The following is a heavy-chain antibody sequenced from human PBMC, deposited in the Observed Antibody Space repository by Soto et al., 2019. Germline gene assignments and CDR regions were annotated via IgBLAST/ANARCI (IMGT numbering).Heavy chain of an antibody. Sequence: SETVSLTCTVSGGSISSSSYYWGWIRQPPGKGLEWIGSIYYSGSTYYNPSLKSRVTISVDTSKNQFSLKLSSVTAADTAVYYCARRGHIAAAGTYYYYGMDVWGQGTAVT. J-gene: IGHJ6*02. V-gene: IGHV4-39*01. CDR3: ARRGHIAAAGTYYYYGMDV. CDR2: IYYSGST. D-gene: IGHD6-13*01. CDR1: GGSISSSSYY.